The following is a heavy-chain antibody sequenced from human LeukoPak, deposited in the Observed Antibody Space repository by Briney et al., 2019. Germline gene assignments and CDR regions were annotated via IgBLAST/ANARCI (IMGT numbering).Heavy chain of an antibody. CDR2: IYYSGST. CDR3: ARGRRIFGAPGGRFDP. J-gene: IGHJ5*02. CDR1: GGSISSRSYY. Sequence: SETLSLTCTVSGGSISSRSYYWGWIRQSPGKGLEWIGSIYYSGSTYYIPSLKSRVTISVDTSKNQFSLKLSSVTAADTAVYYCARGRRIFGAPGGRFDPWGQGTLVTVSS. D-gene: IGHD3-3*02. V-gene: IGHV4-39*01.